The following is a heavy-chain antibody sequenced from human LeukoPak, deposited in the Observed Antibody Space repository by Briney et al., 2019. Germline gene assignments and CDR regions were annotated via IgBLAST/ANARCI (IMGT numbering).Heavy chain of an antibody. Sequence: SETLSLTCTVSGGSISSYYWSWIRQPPGKGLEWIGYIYYSGSTNYNPSLKSRVTISVDTSKNQFSLKLSSVTAADTVVYYCARGESSYYFDYWGQGTLVTVSS. CDR1: GGSISSYY. V-gene: IGHV4-59*01. J-gene: IGHJ4*02. CDR2: IYYSGST. D-gene: IGHD3-10*01. CDR3: ARGESSYYFDY.